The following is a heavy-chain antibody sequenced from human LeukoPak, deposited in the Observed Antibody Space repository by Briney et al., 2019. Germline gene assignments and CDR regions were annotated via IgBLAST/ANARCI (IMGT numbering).Heavy chain of an antibody. J-gene: IGHJ5*02. D-gene: IGHD4-23*01. Sequence: ASVKVSCKASVYTFTSYYMHWVRQAPGQGLEWMGIINPSGGSTSYAQKFQGRVSMTRDMSTSTDYMELSSLRSEDTAVYYCARDNSVEDTAWWFDPWGQGTLVTVSS. CDR1: VYTFTSYY. CDR2: INPSGGST. V-gene: IGHV1-46*01. CDR3: ARDNSVEDTAWWFDP.